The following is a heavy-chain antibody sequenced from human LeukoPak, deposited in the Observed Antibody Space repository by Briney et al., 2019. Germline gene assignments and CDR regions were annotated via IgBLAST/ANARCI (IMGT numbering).Heavy chain of an antibody. V-gene: IGHV3-23*01. D-gene: IGHD6-19*01. CDR2: ISGSGGST. CDR1: GFTFSSYA. J-gene: IGHJ4*02. Sequence: GGTLRLSCAASGFTFSSYAMSWVRQAPGKGLEWVSTISGSGGSTYYADSAKGRFTISRDNSKNTLYLQMNSLRAEDTAVYYCAKAPPRGWLGRGWDYWGQGTLVTVSS. CDR3: AKAPPRGWLGRGWDY.